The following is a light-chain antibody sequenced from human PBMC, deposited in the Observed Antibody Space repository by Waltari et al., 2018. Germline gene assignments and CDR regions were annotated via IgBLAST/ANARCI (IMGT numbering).Light chain of an antibody. CDR2: EVT. CDR3: CSYNDGPYV. Sequence: QSALTQPASVSGSPGQSITISCTGTSSDVGTYNLVSWYQQHPGKAPKLMIYEVTKRPSGVSSRFSASSSRNTASLTISGLQAEDEADYYCCSYNDGPYVFGTGTKVTVL. V-gene: IGLV2-23*02. CDR1: SSDVGTYNL. J-gene: IGLJ1*01.